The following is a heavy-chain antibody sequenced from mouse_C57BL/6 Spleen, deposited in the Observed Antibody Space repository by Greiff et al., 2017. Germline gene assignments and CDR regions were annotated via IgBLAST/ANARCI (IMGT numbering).Heavy chain of an antibody. J-gene: IGHJ4*01. CDR1: GFSLTSYG. Sequence: VKVVESGPGLVAPSQSLSITCTVSGFSLTSYGVHWVRQPPGKGLEWLVVIWSDGSTTYNSALKSRLSISKDNSKSQVFLKMNSLQTDDTAMYYCARHKDGYYDAMDYWGQGTSVTVSS. V-gene: IGHV2-6-1*01. CDR3: ARHKDGYYDAMDY. CDR2: IWSDGST. D-gene: IGHD2-3*01.